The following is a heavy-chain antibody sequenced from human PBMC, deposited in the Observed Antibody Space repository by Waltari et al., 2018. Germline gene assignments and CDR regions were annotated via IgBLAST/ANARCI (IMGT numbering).Heavy chain of an antibody. V-gene: IGHV3-15*01. CDR3: TRDHIVVVTAPLFGGYYYYGMDV. J-gene: IGHJ6*02. Sequence: EVQLVESGGGLVKPGGSLRLSCAASGFTFSNALMSWVRQAPGTGLDWVGRLKSKTDGGTTDYAAPVKGRFTISRDDSKNTLYLQMNSLKTEDTAVYYCTRDHIVVVTAPLFGGYYYYGMDVWGQGTTVTVSS. D-gene: IGHD2-21*02. CDR1: GFTFSNAL. CDR2: LKSKTDGGTT.